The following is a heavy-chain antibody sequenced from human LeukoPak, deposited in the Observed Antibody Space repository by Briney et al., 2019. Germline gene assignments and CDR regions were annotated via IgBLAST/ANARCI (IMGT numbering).Heavy chain of an antibody. V-gene: IGHV1-2*02. D-gene: IGHD2-2*01. CDR2: INPNSGAT. J-gene: IGHJ4*02. CDR3: ARDGPTAAPFDY. CDR1: GYTFTAYS. Sequence: VASVKVSCKASGYTFTAYSMDWVRQAPGQGLEWMGWINPNSGATNYAQKFQGRVTMTRDTTVSTAYLELSRLRSDDTAVYFCARDGPTAAPFDYWGQGTLVTVSS.